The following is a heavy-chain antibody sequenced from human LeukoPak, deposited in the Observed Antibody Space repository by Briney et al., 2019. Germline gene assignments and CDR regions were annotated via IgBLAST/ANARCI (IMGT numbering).Heavy chain of an antibody. J-gene: IGHJ4*02. Sequence: PSETLSLTCTVSGGSISSYYWSWIRQPPGKGLEWIGYIYYSGGTNYNPSLKSRVTISVDTSKNQFSLKLSSVTAADTAVYYCARERKGFGELFDYWGQGTLVTVSS. V-gene: IGHV4-59*12. CDR2: IYYSGGT. CDR1: GGSISSYY. D-gene: IGHD3-10*01. CDR3: ARERKGFGELFDY.